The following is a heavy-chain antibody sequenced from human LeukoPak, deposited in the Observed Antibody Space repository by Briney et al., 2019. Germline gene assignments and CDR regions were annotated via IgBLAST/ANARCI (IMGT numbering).Heavy chain of an antibody. V-gene: IGHV1-69*13. CDR1: GGTFSNYA. CDR3: ATYCSSTSCYIWGYYFNY. CDR2: IIPISGTA. D-gene: IGHD2-2*01. J-gene: IGHJ4*02. Sequence: SVKVSCKASGGTFSNYAISWVRPAPGQGLEWMGGIIPISGTANYAQKLQDRVTITADASTSTAYMGLSSLRSEDTAVYYCATYCSSTSCYIWGYYFNYWGQGTLVTVSS.